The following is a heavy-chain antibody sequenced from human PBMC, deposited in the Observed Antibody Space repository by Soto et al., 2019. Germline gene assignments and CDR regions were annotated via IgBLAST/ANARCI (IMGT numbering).Heavy chain of an antibody. CDR1: GYTFTSYG. CDR3: ARDYRHRRWFGELLGDYYYGMDV. V-gene: IGHV1-18*01. Sequence: QVQLVQSGAEVKKPGASVKVSCKASGYTFTSYGISWVRQAPGQGVEWMGWISAYNGNTNYGQKLQGRVTMTTDTSTSTAYMELRSLRSDDTAVYYCARDYRHRRWFGELLGDYYYGMDVWGQGTTVTVSS. J-gene: IGHJ6*02. D-gene: IGHD3-10*01. CDR2: ISAYNGNT.